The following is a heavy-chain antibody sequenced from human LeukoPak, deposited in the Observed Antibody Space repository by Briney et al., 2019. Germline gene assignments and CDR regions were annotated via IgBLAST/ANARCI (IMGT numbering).Heavy chain of an antibody. Sequence: SSETLSLTCAVYGGSFSGYYWSWIRQPPGKGLEWIGEINHSGSTNYNPSLKSRVTISVDTSKNQFSLKLSSVTAADTAVYYCARGRTPEYFDYWGQGTLVTVSS. V-gene: IGHV4-34*01. CDR3: ARGRTPEYFDY. D-gene: IGHD1-14*01. J-gene: IGHJ4*02. CDR1: GGSFSGYY. CDR2: INHSGST.